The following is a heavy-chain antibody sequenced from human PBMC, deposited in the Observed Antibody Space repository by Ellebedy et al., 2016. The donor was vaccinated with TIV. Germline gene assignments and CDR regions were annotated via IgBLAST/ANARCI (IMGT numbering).Heavy chain of an antibody. CDR2: IYSGGST. Sequence: GESLKISCAASGFTVSSNYMSWVRQAPGKGLEWVSVIYSGGSTYYADSVKGRFTISRDNSKNTLYLQMNSLRAEDTAVYYCARASLTNPELLYFQHWGQGTLVTVSS. V-gene: IGHV3-66*01. D-gene: IGHD3-10*01. CDR1: GFTVSSNY. J-gene: IGHJ1*01. CDR3: ARASLTNPELLYFQH.